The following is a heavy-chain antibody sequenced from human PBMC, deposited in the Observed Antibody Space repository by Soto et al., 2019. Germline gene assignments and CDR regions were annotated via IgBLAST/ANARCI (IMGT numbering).Heavy chain of an antibody. D-gene: IGHD4-17*01. J-gene: IGHJ2*01. CDR3: ARRVYNGDYGCFDL. CDR2: IYYTGSM. V-gene: IGHV4-39*02. CDR1: GGSISSSSYY. Sequence: QLQLQESGPGLVKPLETLSLICTVSGGSISSSSYYWGWIRQPPGKGLEWIGSIYYTGSMFYNPSLKSRVTISIDTSKNHFSLKVRYVTAADTAVYYCARRVYNGDYGCFDLWGRGTLVTVSS.